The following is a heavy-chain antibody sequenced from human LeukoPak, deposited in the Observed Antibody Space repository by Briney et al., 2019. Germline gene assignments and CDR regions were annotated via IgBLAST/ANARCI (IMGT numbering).Heavy chain of an antibody. Sequence: GGSLRLSCATSGFYFARHGMRWVRQAPGKGLEWVGLIRDSGEAFYADFARGRFAISRDDSENTLYLQMNSLRVEDTAVYFCARDRAANQDWVEFDPWGQGTPVIVSS. CDR1: GFYFARHG. CDR3: ARDRAANQDWVEFDP. CDR2: IRDSGEA. J-gene: IGHJ5*02. D-gene: IGHD3/OR15-3a*01. V-gene: IGHV3-30*02.